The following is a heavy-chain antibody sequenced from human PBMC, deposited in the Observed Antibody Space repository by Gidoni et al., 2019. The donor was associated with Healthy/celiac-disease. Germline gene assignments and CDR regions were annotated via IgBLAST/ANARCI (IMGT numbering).Heavy chain of an antibody. CDR3: ARDPHYYGSGSYYMAWYFDL. CDR1: GFPFSSYA. J-gene: IGHJ2*01. CDR2: ISYDGSNK. D-gene: IGHD3-10*01. V-gene: IGHV3-30-3*01. Sequence: QVQLVESGGGVVQPGRSLRLSCAASGFPFSSYAMHWVRQAPGTGLDWVAVISYDGSNKYYADSVKGRFTISRDNSKNTLYLQMNSLRAEDTAVYYCARDPHYYGSGSYYMAWYFDLWGRGTLVTVSS.